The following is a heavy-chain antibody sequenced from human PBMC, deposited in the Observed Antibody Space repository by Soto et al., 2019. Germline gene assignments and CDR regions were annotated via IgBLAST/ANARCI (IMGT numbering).Heavy chain of an antibody. Sequence: SVKVSCKASGYTFTSYDINLGRQATGQGLEWMGWMNPNSGNTGYAQKFQGRVTMTRNTSISTAYMELSSLRSEDTAVYYCARGPGTGSWFDPWGQGTLVTVSS. CDR1: GYTFTSYD. D-gene: IGHD3-10*01. CDR3: ARGPGTGSWFDP. V-gene: IGHV1-8*01. J-gene: IGHJ5*02. CDR2: MNPNSGNT.